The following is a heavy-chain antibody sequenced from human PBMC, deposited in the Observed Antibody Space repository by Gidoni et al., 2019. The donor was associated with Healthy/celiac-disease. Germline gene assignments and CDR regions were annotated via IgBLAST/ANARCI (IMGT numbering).Heavy chain of an antibody. D-gene: IGHD6-6*01. Sequence: QVQLVQSWAEVKKPGASVNVSCKASGYTFIGYYMHWVRQAPGQGLEWMGWINPNSGGTNDAQKFQGWVTMTRDTSISTAYMELSRLRSDDTAVYYCARQLEHYYYGMDVWGQGTTVTVSS. CDR3: ARQLEHYYYGMDV. J-gene: IGHJ6*02. CDR2: INPNSGGT. CDR1: GYTFIGYY. V-gene: IGHV1-2*04.